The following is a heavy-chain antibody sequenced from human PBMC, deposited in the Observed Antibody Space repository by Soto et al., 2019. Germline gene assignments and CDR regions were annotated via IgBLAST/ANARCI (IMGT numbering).Heavy chain of an antibody. V-gene: IGHV4-38-2*01. Sequence: PSETLSLTCAVSGYSISSSYYWGWIRQPPWKGLEWIGSIYHSGSTYYNPSLKSRVTISVDTSKNQFSLKLSSVTAADTAVYYCATYPTVVTPGGYWGQGTLVTVSS. CDR3: ATYPTVVTPGGY. CDR2: IYHSGST. D-gene: IGHD4-17*01. J-gene: IGHJ4*02. CDR1: GYSISSSYY.